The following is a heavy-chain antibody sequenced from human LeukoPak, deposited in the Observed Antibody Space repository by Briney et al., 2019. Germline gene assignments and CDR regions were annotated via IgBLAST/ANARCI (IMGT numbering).Heavy chain of an antibody. CDR1: GLTFSSYA. V-gene: IGHV3-30-3*01. CDR3: ARGSSKSLDY. CDR2: ISYDGSNK. D-gene: IGHD6-13*01. Sequence: PGGSLRLSCAASGLTFSSYAMHWVRQAPGKGLEWVAVISYDGSNKYYADSVKGRFTISRDNSKNTLYLQMNSLRAEDTAVYYCARGSSKSLDYWGQGTLVTVSS. J-gene: IGHJ4*02.